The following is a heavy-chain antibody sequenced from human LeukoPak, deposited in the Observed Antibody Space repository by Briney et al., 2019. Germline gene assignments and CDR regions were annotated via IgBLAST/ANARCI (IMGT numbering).Heavy chain of an antibody. V-gene: IGHV1-18*01. J-gene: IGHJ5*02. Sequence: ASVKVSCKASGYTFTSYGISWVRQAPGQGLEWMGWISAYNGNTNYAQKLQGRVTMTTDTSTSTAYMELRSLRSVDTAVYYCARDQQSYYDSSGYLWFDPWGQGTLVTVSS. CDR3: ARDQQSYYDSSGYLWFDP. D-gene: IGHD3-22*01. CDR2: ISAYNGNT. CDR1: GYTFTSYG.